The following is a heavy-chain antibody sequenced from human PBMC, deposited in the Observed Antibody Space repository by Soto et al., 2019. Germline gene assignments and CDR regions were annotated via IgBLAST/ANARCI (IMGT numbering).Heavy chain of an antibody. V-gene: IGHV3-30*18. D-gene: IGHD4-4*01. CDR3: AKDLRTTVIYYYGMDV. CDR2: ISYDGSNK. Sequence: GGSLRLSCAASGFTFSSYGMHWVRQAPGKGLEWVAVISYDGSNKYYADSVKGRFTISRDNSKNTLYLQMNSLRAENTAVYYCAKDLRTTVIYYYGMDVWGQGTTVTVSS. J-gene: IGHJ6*02. CDR1: GFTFSSYG.